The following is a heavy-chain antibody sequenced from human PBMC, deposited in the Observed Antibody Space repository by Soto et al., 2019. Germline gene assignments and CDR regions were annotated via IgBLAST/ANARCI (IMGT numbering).Heavy chain of an antibody. D-gene: IGHD3-10*01. CDR2: IYYSGST. J-gene: IGHJ6*02. CDR1: GGSISSGGYY. CDR3: ARDPSATGVRGVPPRKERNYYYYGMDV. Sequence: QVQLQESGPGLVKPSQTLSLTCTVSGGSISSGGYYWSWIRQHPGKGLEWIGYIYYSGSTNYNPSLKSRVTISVDTFKNQFSLKLSSVTAADTAVYYCARDPSATGVRGVPPRKERNYYYYGMDVWGQGTTVTVSS. V-gene: IGHV4-31*03.